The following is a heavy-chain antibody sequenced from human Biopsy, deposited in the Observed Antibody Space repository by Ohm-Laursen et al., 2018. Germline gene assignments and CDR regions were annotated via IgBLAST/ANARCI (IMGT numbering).Heavy chain of an antibody. CDR3: ATSGAADSWGNYYGMDV. V-gene: IGHV3-21*01. CDR1: GFTFSSYA. D-gene: IGHD3-16*01. Sequence: SLRLSCAAPGFTFSSYAMSWVRQVPGKGLEWVSSISGSSTYIYYADSVKGRFTISRDNAKNSLSLQMNSLRADDTAVYYCATSGAADSWGNYYGMDVWGQGTTVTVSS. CDR2: ISGSSTYI. J-gene: IGHJ6*02.